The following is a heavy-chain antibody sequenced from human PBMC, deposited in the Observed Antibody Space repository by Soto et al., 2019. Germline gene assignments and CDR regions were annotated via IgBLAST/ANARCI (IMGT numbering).Heavy chain of an antibody. Sequence: QVQLVQSGAEVKKPGASVKVSWKASGYTFTSYAMHWVRQAPGQRLEWMGWINAGNGNTKYSQKFQGRVTITRDTSASTAYMELSSLRSEDTAVYYCARSNGGWYEGRLGYWGQGTLVTVSS. CDR3: ARSNGGWYEGRLGY. CDR2: INAGNGNT. V-gene: IGHV1-3*01. J-gene: IGHJ4*02. CDR1: GYTFTSYA. D-gene: IGHD6-19*01.